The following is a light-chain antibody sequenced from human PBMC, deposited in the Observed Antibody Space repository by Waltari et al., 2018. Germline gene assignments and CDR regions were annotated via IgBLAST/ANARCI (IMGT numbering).Light chain of an antibody. Sequence: SSVLTQPPSVAVAPGETARVTCGGNNIESKSVHWYQQKPGQAPVLVISYDSDRPSGIPERFSGSNSGDTATLTISRVEAGDEADYYCQVWDANTDPGVFGTGTEVTVL. CDR3: QVWDANTDPGV. CDR1: NIESKS. V-gene: IGLV3-21*01. J-gene: IGLJ1*01. CDR2: YDS.